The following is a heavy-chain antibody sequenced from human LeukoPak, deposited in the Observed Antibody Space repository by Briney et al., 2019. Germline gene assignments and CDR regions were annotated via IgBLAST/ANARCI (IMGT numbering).Heavy chain of an antibody. V-gene: IGHV5-51*01. Sequence: GESLKISCQGFGFRFTSYWIGWVRPMPGKGVEWMGVIYPGDSRIRYNPSFQGQVTISVDKSINTAYLQWVSLKASDTAMYYCACRDLTSTWSFPWGQGTLVTVSS. J-gene: IGHJ5*02. CDR1: GFRFTSYW. CDR2: IYPGDSRI. CDR3: ACRDLTSTWSFP. D-gene: IGHD6-13*01.